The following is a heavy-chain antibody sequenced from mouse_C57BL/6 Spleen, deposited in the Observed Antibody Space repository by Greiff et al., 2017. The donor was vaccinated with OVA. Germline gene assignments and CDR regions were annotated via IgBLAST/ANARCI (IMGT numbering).Heavy chain of an antibody. CDR1: GYTFTSYW. J-gene: IGHJ4*01. CDR3: AISQFMTTVGGAMDY. D-gene: IGHD1-1*01. CDR2: IHPSDSDT. Sequence: QVQLQQPGAELVKPGASVKVSCKASGYTFTSYWMHWVKQRPGQGLEWIGRIHPSDSDTNYNQKFKGKATLTVDKSSSTDYMQLSSLTSEDSAVYDCAISQFMTTVGGAMDYWGQGTSVTVSS. V-gene: IGHV1-74*01.